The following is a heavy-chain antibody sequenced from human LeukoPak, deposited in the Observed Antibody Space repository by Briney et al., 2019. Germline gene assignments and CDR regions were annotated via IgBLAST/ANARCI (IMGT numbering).Heavy chain of an antibody. CDR1: GFTFSSYA. V-gene: IGHV3-23*01. CDR2: ISGSGGST. D-gene: IGHD1-7*01. J-gene: IGHJ4*02. CDR3: VKHEEPPNWNYGSYFDY. Sequence: GGSLRLSCAASGFTFSSYAMSWVRQAPGKGLEWVSAISGSGGSTYYADSVKGRFTISRDNSKNTLYLQMNSLRAEDTAVYYCVKHEEPPNWNYGSYFDYWGQGTLVTVSS.